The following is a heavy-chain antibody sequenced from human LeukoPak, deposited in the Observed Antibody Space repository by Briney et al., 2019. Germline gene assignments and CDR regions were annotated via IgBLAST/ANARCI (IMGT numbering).Heavy chain of an antibody. J-gene: IGHJ3*02. D-gene: IGHD3-22*01. CDR1: GYTFTGYY. CDR3: ASRIYYDSSGYYLDDAFDI. CDR2: INPNSGGT. V-gene: IGHV1-2*02. Sequence: ASVKVSCKASGYTFTGYYMHWVRQAPGQGLEWMGWINPNSGGTNYAQKFQGRVTMTRDTSISTAYMELSRLRSDDTAVYYCASRIYYDSSGYYLDDAFDIWGQGTMVTVSS.